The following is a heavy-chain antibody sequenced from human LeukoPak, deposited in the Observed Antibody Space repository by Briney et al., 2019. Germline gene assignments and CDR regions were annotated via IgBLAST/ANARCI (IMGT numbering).Heavy chain of an antibody. V-gene: IGHV3-15*01. J-gene: IGHJ6*02. Sequence: GGSLRLSCSASGFTFTNAWMSWVRQAPGKGLEWVGRIKSKIDGGTTDYAAPVKGRFTISRDDSKTPLYLQMNSLQTEDTAVYYCITDTEGGMDVWGQGTTVTVSS. CDR2: IKSKIDGGTT. CDR3: ITDTEGGMDV. D-gene: IGHD4-17*01. CDR1: GFTFTNAW.